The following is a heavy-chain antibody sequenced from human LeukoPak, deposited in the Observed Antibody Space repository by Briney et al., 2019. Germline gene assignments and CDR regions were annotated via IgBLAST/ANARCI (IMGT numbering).Heavy chain of an antibody. Sequence: ASVKVSCKASGYTFTSYYMHWVRQAPGQGLEWMGIINPSGGSTSYAQKFQGRVTMTRDTSTSTVYMELSSLRSEDTAVYYCAREGGPLYYDFWSGYSGSNFDCWGQGTLVTVSS. D-gene: IGHD3-3*01. J-gene: IGHJ4*02. CDR2: INPSGGST. V-gene: IGHV1-46*01. CDR3: AREGGPLYYDFWSGYSGSNFDC. CDR1: GYTFTSYY.